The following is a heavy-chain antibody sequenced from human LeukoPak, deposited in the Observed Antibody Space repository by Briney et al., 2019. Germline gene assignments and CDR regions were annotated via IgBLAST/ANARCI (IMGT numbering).Heavy chain of an antibody. CDR1: GYIFTNYY. CDR3: TSADFGGNSDYYYYGMDV. CDR2: INPGGGST. D-gene: IGHD4-23*01. J-gene: IGHJ6*02. Sequence: ASVKVSCRAAGYIFTNYYLHWVRQAPGQGLEWMGIINPGGGSTSYAQKFQGRVTMTRDTSTSTVYMELSSLRSEDTAVYYCTSADFGGNSDYYYYGMDVWGQGTTVTVSS. V-gene: IGHV1-46*01.